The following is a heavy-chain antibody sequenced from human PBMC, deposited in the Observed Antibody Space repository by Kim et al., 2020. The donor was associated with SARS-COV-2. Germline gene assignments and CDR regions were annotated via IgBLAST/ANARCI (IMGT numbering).Heavy chain of an antibody. D-gene: IGHD3-3*01. CDR2: IYYSGST. Sequence: SETLSLICTVSGGSISSYYWSWIRQPPGKGLEWIGYIYYSGSTNYNPSLKSRVTISVDTSKNQFSLKLSSVTAADTAVYYCARSLEWLSTYFDYWGQGTLVTVSS. CDR3: ARSLEWLSTYFDY. V-gene: IGHV4-59*01. J-gene: IGHJ4*02. CDR1: GGSISSYY.